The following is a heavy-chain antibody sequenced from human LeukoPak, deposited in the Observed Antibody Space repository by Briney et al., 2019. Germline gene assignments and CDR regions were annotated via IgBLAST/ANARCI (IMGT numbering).Heavy chain of an antibody. CDR1: GDSVSSNSAA. V-gene: IGHV6-1*01. Sequence: SETLSLTRAISGDSVSSNSAARNWIRQSPSRGLEWLGRTYYMSKWYNDYAVSVKSRITINPDTSKNQFSLPLSSATPEDTALYYCARSLYGEPYGHFDLWGRGTLVTVSS. D-gene: IGHD1-26*01. CDR2: TYYMSKWYN. J-gene: IGHJ2*01. CDR3: ARSLYGEPYGHFDL.